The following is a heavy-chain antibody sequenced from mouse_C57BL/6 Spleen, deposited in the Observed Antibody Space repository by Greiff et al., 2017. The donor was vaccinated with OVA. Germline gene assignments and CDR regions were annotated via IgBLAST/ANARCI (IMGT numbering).Heavy chain of an antibody. CDR2: IYPRSGNT. CDR3: ARRRTDEDYYAMDY. CDR1: GYTFTSYG. Sequence: QVQLQQSGAELARPGASVKLSCTASGYTFTSYGISWVKQRTGQGLEWIGEIYPRSGNTYYNEKFKGKATLTADKSSSTAYMDLRSLTSEDSAVYFCARRRTDEDYYAMDYWGQGTSVTVSA. J-gene: IGHJ4*01. V-gene: IGHV1-81*01.